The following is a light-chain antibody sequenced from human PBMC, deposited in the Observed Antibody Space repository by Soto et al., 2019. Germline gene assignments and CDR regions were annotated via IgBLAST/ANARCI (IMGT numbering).Light chain of an antibody. CDR2: WAS. J-gene: IGKJ5*01. V-gene: IGKV4-1*01. Sequence: DFVMTQSPDSLAVSVGDRATMNCSSSQIFLSNSNNYLAWFQQKPGQPPKLLISWASTRESGVPDRFSGSGSGTDFTLTISSLQAEDVAVYYCQQYHSDPITFGQGTRLEIK. CDR3: QQYHSDPIT. CDR1: QIFLSNSNNY.